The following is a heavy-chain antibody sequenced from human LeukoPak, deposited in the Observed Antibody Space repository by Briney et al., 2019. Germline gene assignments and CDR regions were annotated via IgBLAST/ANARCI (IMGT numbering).Heavy chain of an antibody. D-gene: IGHD4-11*01. V-gene: IGHV3-48*03. CDR3: ARVSTIMTTYWFDP. CDR2: ISSTGSTI. J-gene: IGHJ5*01. CDR1: GFTFSTSE. Sequence: GGSLTLSCAASGFTFSTSEMNWVRQAPGKGLEWVSYISSTGSTIYYGDSVQRRLTISRDNTKKSLYLQMTGLRVEDTAIYYCARVSTIMTTYWFDPWGQGALVNLSS.